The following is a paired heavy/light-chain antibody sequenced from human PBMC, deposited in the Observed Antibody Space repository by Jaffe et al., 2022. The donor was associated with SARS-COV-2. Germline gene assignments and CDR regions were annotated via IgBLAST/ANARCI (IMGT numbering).Light chain of an antibody. J-gene: IGKJ1*01. Sequence: EIVLTQSPGTLSLSPGERATLSCRASQNIGSKSLAWYRQRPGQAPRLLVYAASTRATGMPDRFSGSESGTDFTLTISRLEPEDFAVYYCQHYGDSTWTFGQGTKVEMK. CDR1: QNIGSKS. CDR3: QHYGDSTWT. CDR2: AAS. V-gene: IGKV3-20*01.
Heavy chain of an antibody. V-gene: IGHV3-33*01. J-gene: IGHJ4*02. CDR2: IWHDGSIK. Sequence: QVQLVESGGGVVQPGRSLRLSCAGSGFIFSTYGIHWVRQAPGKGLEWVAVIWHDGSIKYYADSVKGRFTISRDNSRDTLYLQMNSLRVEDTAIYYCARAVGPYDYWGQGTLVTVSS. CDR3: ARAVGPYDY. D-gene: IGHD2-15*01. CDR1: GFIFSTYG.